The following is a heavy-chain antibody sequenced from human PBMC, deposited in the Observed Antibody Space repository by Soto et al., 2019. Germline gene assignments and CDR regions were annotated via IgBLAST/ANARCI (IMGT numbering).Heavy chain of an antibody. D-gene: IGHD2-21*02. V-gene: IGHV3-74*01. Sequence: EVQLVESEGGLVQPGGSLRLSCAASGFTFSYYWMHWVRQAPGQGLVWVSRIHSDGSSTTYADSVKGRFTISRDNAKNTVDSQKNRLRGEEKGVVYCARGDRGAFDLWGQGTMVTVSS. CDR3: ARGDRGAFDL. CDR2: IHSDGSST. J-gene: IGHJ3*01. CDR1: GFTFSYYW.